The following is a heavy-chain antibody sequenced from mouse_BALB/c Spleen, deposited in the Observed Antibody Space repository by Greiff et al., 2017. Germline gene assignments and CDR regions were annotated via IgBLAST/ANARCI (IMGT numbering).Heavy chain of an antibody. CDR3: ARSHYFDY. Sequence: VQLMESGAELVKPGASVKLSCTASGFTIKDTYMHWVKQSPEQGLEWIGSIDPANGNTNYDPNFPGQTTISADTSSNTAYLQLSSLTSEDTAVYYCARSHYFDYWGQGTTLTVSS. J-gene: IGHJ2*01. CDR2: IDPANGNT. CDR1: GFTIKDTY. V-gene: IGHV14-3*02.